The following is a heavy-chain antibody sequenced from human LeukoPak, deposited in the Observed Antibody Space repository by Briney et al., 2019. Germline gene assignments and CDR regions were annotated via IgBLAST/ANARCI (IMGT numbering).Heavy chain of an antibody. CDR1: GGTFSNYP. CDR3: ATHTGGYNYWWFDI. J-gene: IGHJ5*02. CDR2: IIPIYGTA. Sequence: ASVKVSCKASGGTFSNYPIIWVRQAPGRGLEWLGGIIPIYGTANYALMFQGRITLTAHESTATAYMELRSLTSDDTALYFCATHTGGYNYWWFDIWGQGTLVSVSS. V-gene: IGHV1-69*13. D-gene: IGHD5-24*01.